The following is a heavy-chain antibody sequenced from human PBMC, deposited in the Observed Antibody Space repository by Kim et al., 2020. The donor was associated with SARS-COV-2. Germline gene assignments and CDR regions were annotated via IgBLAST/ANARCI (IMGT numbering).Heavy chain of an antibody. Sequence: GGSLRLSCAASGFTFSSYAMHWVRQAPGKGLEWVAVISYDGSNKYYADSVKGRFTISRDNSKNTLYLQMNSLRAEDTAVYYCASWELERGAFDIWGQGTMVTVSS. CDR2: ISYDGSNK. CDR3: ASWELERGAFDI. D-gene: IGHD1-1*01. CDR1: GFTFSSYA. V-gene: IGHV3-30-3*01. J-gene: IGHJ3*02.